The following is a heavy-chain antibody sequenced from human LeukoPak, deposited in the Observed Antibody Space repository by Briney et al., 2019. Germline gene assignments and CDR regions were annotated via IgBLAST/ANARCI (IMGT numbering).Heavy chain of an antibody. CDR1: GGSFSGYY. CDR2: INHSGST. CDR3: ARESADYGSIDY. Sequence: SETLSLTCAVYGGSFSGYYWSWIRQPPGKGLEWIGEINHSGSTNYNPSLKSRVTISVDTSKNQFSLKLSSVTAADTAVYYCARESADYGSIDYWGQGTLVTVSS. V-gene: IGHV4-34*01. J-gene: IGHJ4*02. D-gene: IGHD4/OR15-4a*01.